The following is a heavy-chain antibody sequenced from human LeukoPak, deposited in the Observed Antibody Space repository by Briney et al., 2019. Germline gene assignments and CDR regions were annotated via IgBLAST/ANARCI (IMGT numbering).Heavy chain of an antibody. Sequence: KPSDTLSLTCSVSGGSISSYYWSWIRQPPGKGLEWIGYIYYSGSTNYNPSLKSRVTISVDTSKKQFSLKLSSVTAADTAVYYCARDLRVVRHSNWFDPWGQGTLVTVSS. CDR3: ARDLRVVRHSNWFDP. CDR1: GGSISSYY. V-gene: IGHV4-59*01. J-gene: IGHJ5*02. D-gene: IGHD3-10*01. CDR2: IYYSGST.